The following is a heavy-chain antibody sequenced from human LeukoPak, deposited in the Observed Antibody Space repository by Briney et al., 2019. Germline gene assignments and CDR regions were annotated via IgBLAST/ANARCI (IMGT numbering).Heavy chain of an antibody. Sequence: GGSLRLSCAASGFTFSSYGMHWVRQAPGKGLEWVAFIRYDGSNKYYADSVKGRFTISRDNSKNTLYPQMNSLRAEDTAVYYCAKEGYYDFWSGYRHPFDYWGQGTLVTVSS. CDR2: IRYDGSNK. J-gene: IGHJ4*02. CDR1: GFTFSSYG. V-gene: IGHV3-30*02. CDR3: AKEGYYDFWSGYRHPFDY. D-gene: IGHD3-3*01.